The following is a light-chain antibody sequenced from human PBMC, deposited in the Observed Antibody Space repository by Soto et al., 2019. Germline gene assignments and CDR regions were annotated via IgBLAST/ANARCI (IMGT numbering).Light chain of an antibody. CDR2: DVS. Sequence: QSVLTQPASVSGSPGQSITISCTGTSSDVGGYNYVSWYQQHPGKAPKLMIYDVSNWPSGVSNRFSGSKSGNTASLTISGLQAEDEADYYCSSRSSSTLVLFGGGTQLTVL. CDR3: SSRSSSTLVL. J-gene: IGLJ2*01. CDR1: SSDVGGYNY. V-gene: IGLV2-14*01.